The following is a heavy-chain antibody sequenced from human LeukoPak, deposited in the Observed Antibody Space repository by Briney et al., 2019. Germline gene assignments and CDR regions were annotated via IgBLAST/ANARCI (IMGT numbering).Heavy chain of an antibody. J-gene: IGHJ4*02. V-gene: IGHV3-23*01. D-gene: IGHD4-17*01. Sequence: GGSLRLSCAASGFTFSSYAMSWVRQAPGKGLEWVSAISGSGGSTYYADSVKGRFTISRDNSKNTLYLQMNSLRAEDTAVYYCAKRGLAFTVTTWPDVGVSDYWGQGTLVTVSS. CDR3: AKRGLAFTVTTWPDVGVSDY. CDR1: GFTFSSYA. CDR2: ISGSGGST.